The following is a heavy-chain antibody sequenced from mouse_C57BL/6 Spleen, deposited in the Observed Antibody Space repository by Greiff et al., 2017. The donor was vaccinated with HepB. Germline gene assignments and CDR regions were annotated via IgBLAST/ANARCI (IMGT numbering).Heavy chain of an antibody. V-gene: IGHV1-82*01. Sequence: QVQLKESGPELVKPGASVKISCKASGYAFSSSWMNWVKQRPGKGLEWIGRIYPGDGDTNYNGKFKGKATLTADKSSSTAYMQLSSLTSEDSAVYFCARDDYWYFDVWGTGTTVTVSS. J-gene: IGHJ1*03. CDR2: IYPGDGDT. CDR1: GYAFSSSW. D-gene: IGHD2-3*01. CDR3: ARDDYWYFDV.